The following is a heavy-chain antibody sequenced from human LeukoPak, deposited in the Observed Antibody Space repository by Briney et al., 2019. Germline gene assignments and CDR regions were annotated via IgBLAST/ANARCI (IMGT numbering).Heavy chain of an antibody. Sequence: SETLSLTCAVSGDSISSGGYWWSWIRQHPGKGPEWIGYISYGGKADYNPSLKSRVAISADTPKNQFSLKLSSTAAADTAVYYCARAPVATPSEFDYWGQGTLVTVSS. CDR1: GDSISSGGYW. V-gene: IGHV4-31*11. CDR3: ARAPVATPSEFDY. D-gene: IGHD5-12*01. CDR2: ISYGGKA. J-gene: IGHJ4*02.